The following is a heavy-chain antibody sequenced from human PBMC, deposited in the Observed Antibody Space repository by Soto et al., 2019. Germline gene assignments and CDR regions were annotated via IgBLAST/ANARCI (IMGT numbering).Heavy chain of an antibody. CDR3: ARDSMVRSLRWLGAFDI. J-gene: IGHJ3*02. V-gene: IGHV3-11*01. CDR1: GFTFSDYY. Sequence: PVGSLRLSCAASGFTFSDYYMSWIRQAPGKGLEWVSYISSSGSTIYYADSVKGRFTISRDNAKNSLYLQMNSLRAEDTAVYYCARDSMVRSLRWLGAFDIWGQGTMVTVSS. D-gene: IGHD3-10*01. CDR2: ISSSGSTI.